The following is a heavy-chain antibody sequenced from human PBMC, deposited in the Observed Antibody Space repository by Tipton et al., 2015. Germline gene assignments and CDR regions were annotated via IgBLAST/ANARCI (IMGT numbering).Heavy chain of an antibody. J-gene: IGHJ4*02. CDR2: ISYTGNT. D-gene: IGHD3-22*01. CDR3: AESSAYYYFFDD. Sequence: GLVKPSETLSLTCTVSGGSISNYYWSWIRQAPGKGLEWIGYISYTGNTNYNPSLRSRLTISVDTSNSQFSLELTSVTAADSAVYFCAESSAYYYFFDDWGQGTLVTVSS. CDR1: GGSISNYY. V-gene: IGHV4-59*01.